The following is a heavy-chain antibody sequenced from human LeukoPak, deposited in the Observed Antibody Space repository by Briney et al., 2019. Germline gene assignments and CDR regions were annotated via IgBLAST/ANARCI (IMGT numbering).Heavy chain of an antibody. J-gene: IGHJ4*02. Sequence: ASVKVSCKASEYTFTSYDISWVRQAPGQGLEWMGRIIPILGIANYAQKFQGRVTITADKSTSTAYMELSSLRSEDTAVYYCARDYSYYYDSSGYGFDYWGQGTLVTVSS. CDR1: EYTFTSYD. CDR3: ARDYSYYYDSSGYGFDY. D-gene: IGHD3-22*01. V-gene: IGHV1-69*04. CDR2: IIPILGIA.